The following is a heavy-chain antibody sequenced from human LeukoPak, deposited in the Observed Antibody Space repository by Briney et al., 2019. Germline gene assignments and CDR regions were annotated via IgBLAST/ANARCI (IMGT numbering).Heavy chain of an antibody. CDR1: GYTFTSYY. J-gene: IGHJ4*02. CDR3: ARGWELLRSFDY. CDR2: TNPSGGST. D-gene: IGHD1-26*01. V-gene: IGHV1-46*01. Sequence: GASVKVSCKASGYTFTSYYMHWVRQAPGQGLEWMGITNPSGGSTSYAQKYQGRVTMTRDTSTSTVYMELSSLRSEDTAVYYCARGWELLRSFDYWGQGTLVTVSS.